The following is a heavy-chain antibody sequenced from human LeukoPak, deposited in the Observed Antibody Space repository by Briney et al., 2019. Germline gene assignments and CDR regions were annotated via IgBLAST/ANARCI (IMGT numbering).Heavy chain of an antibody. V-gene: IGHV4-59*02. CDR3: ARIRGFGADYYYYYMDV. CDR2: IHHSGST. J-gene: IGHJ6*03. Sequence: SETLSLTCTVSGGSVSSYHWSWIRQSPGKGLEWIAEIHHSGSTNYNPSLKSRVTISVDKSKNQFSLKLSSVTAADTAAYYCARIRGFGADYYYYYMDVWGKGTTVTVSS. CDR1: GGSVSSYH. D-gene: IGHD3-10*01.